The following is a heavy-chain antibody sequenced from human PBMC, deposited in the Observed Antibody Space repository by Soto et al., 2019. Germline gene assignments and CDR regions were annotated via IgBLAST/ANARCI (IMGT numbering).Heavy chain of an antibody. Sequence: EVQVLESGGGLVQPGGSLRLSCEGSGFTVSSHAMTWIRQAPGKGPEWVSTVTADGGTYYADSVKGRFAMSRETSENTLYLQMNSLGAEDTAAYYCAADVSCSGGSCQYDAFAIRGQGTMVTVSS. CDR1: GFTVSSHA. V-gene: IGHV3-23*01. D-gene: IGHD2-15*01. J-gene: IGHJ3*02. CDR3: AADVSCSGGSCQYDAFAI. CDR2: VTADGGT.